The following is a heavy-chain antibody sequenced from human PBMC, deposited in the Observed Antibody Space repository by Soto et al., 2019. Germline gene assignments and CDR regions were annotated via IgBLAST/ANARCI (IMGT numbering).Heavy chain of an antibody. CDR3: AKAYGSGSRYYYGMDV. V-gene: IGHV3-30*18. CDR1: GFTFSSYG. CDR2: ISYDGSNK. D-gene: IGHD3-10*01. Sequence: PGGSLRLSCAASGFTFSSYGMHWVRQAPGKGLEWVAVISYDGSNKYYADSVKGRFTISRDNSKNTLYLQMNSLRAEDTAVYYCAKAYGSGSRYYYGMDVWGQGTTVTVSS. J-gene: IGHJ6*02.